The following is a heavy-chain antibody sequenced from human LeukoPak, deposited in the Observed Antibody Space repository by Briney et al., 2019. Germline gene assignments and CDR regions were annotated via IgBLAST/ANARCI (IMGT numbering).Heavy chain of an antibody. Sequence: PSETLSLTCTVSGASISSGAYYWSWIRQHPGKGLEWIGYIYYSGSAYYNPSLKSRLSISVDTSKNQFSLRLSSVTAADTAVYYCARGPAADLWGQGTLVTVS. CDR2: IYYSGSA. CDR1: GASISSGAYY. V-gene: IGHV4-31*03. J-gene: IGHJ5*02. CDR3: ARGPAADL.